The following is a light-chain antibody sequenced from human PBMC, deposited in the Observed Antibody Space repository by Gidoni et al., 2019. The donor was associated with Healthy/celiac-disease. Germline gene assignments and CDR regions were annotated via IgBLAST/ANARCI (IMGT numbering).Light chain of an antibody. CDR1: QRISSW. Sequence: DIQMTHSPSPLSASVGDRVTITCRASQRISSWLAWYQQKPGKAPKLLIYKAYSVESGVPSRLSGSGSGKEFTLTISSLQPDDFATYYCQQYNSYPLTFGGGTKVEIK. CDR3: QQYNSYPLT. CDR2: KAY. V-gene: IGKV1-5*03. J-gene: IGKJ4*01.